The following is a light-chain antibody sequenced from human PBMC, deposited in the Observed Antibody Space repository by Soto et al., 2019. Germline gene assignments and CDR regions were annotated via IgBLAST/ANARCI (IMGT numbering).Light chain of an antibody. CDR2: DVR. Sequence: QSALTQPASVSGSPGQSITISCTGTSSDVGGHNFVSWYQQHPGRAPKLMIYDVRNRPSGVSNRFSGSKSANTASLVISGLQAEHEADYYCSSYSSSDTLVFGGGTKLTVL. V-gene: IGLV2-14*03. J-gene: IGLJ2*01. CDR1: SSDVGGHNF. CDR3: SSYSSSDTLV.